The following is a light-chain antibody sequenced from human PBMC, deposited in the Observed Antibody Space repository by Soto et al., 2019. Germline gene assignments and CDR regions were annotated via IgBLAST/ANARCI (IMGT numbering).Light chain of an antibody. CDR1: TSNIGAPYD. Sequence: QSVLTQPPSVSGAPGQRVSISCTGSTSNIGAPYDVHWYQHLPGTAPKLLIYGDNNRPSGVPDRFSGSKSGTSASLAITRLQAEDEADYYCQSYDSSLTTFVFGTGTKVTVL. CDR2: GDN. J-gene: IGLJ1*01. CDR3: QSYDSSLTTFV. V-gene: IGLV1-40*01.